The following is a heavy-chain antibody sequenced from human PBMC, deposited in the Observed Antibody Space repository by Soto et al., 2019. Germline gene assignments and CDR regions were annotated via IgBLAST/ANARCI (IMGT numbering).Heavy chain of an antibody. Sequence: SETLSLTCTVSGGSISSYYWSWIRQPPGKGLEWIGYIYYSGSTNYNPSLKSRVTISVDTSKNQFSLKLSSVTAADTAVYYCARARSSAGIYNWFDPWGQGTLVPVSS. V-gene: IGHV4-59*01. CDR3: ARARSSAGIYNWFDP. D-gene: IGHD1-1*01. CDR2: IYYSGST. CDR1: GGSISSYY. J-gene: IGHJ5*02.